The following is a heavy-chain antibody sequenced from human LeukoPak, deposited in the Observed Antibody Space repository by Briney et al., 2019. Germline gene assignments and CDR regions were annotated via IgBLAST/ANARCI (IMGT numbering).Heavy chain of an antibody. V-gene: IGHV4-30-4*01. CDR1: GGSISRGDYY. Sequence: SETLSLTCTVSGGSISRGDYYWSWIRQPPGKGLEWIGYIYYSGSTYYNPSLKSRVTISVDTSKNQFSLKLSSVTAADTAVYYCARDRGVVEKRFDPWGQGTLVTVSS. J-gene: IGHJ5*02. D-gene: IGHD2-2*01. CDR2: IYYSGST. CDR3: ARDRGVVEKRFDP.